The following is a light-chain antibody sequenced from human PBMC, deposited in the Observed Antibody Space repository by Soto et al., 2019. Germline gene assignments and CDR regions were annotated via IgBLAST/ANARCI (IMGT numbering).Light chain of an antibody. CDR1: QNVSSY. CDR2: DAS. J-gene: IGKJ4*01. CDR3: QQRSNWGLT. Sequence: EIVLTQSPATLSLSPGERATLSCRASQNVSSYLAWYQQKPGQAPRLLIYDASNRATGIPARFSGSGAGTDFTLTISSLEPEDFAVYYCQQRSNWGLTFGVGTKVEIK. V-gene: IGKV3-11*01.